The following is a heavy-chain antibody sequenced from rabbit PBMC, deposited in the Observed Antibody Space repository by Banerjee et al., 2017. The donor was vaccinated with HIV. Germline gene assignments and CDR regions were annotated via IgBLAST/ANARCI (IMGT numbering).Heavy chain of an antibody. CDR3: ARIGFYGGDKHPTL. J-gene: IGHJ4*01. V-gene: IGHV1S42*01. D-gene: IGHD4-2*01. CDR2: INTGSGI. Sequence: QEQLKETGGGLVQPGGSLTLSCKASGFDFSSYYMIWVRQAPGKGLEWIGIINTGSGITYASWVRGRFTISKTSTTVDLKMTSLTTADTATYFCARIGFYGGDKHPTLWGPGTLVTVS. CDR1: GFDFSSYY.